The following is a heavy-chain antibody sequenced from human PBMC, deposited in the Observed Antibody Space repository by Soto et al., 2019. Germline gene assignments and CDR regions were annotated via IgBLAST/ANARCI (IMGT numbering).Heavy chain of an antibody. CDR1: GYPVTSSDYY. V-gene: IGHV4-39*01. D-gene: IGHD2-15*01. Sequence: KPSETLSLTCSVSGYPVTSSDYYWAWIRQPPGKGLEWIGSMFYSGLTYYNPSLKSRVTLSVDTSKNQFSVRLNSVTAADTAVYYCAPLSVSLSGPYGIHVWGQGTTVTVSS. J-gene: IGHJ6*02. CDR3: APLSVSLSGPYGIHV. CDR2: MFYSGLT.